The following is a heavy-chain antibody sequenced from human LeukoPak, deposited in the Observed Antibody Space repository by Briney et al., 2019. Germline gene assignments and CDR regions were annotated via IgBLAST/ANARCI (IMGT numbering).Heavy chain of an antibody. CDR2: IYYSGST. J-gene: IGHJ4*02. V-gene: IGHV4-59*08. CDR3: ASGGSYLAFDY. Sequence: SETLSLTCTVSGGSISSYYWSWIRQPPGKGLEWIGYIYYSGSTNYNPSLKSRVTISVDTSKNQFSLKLSSVTAADTAVYYCASGGSYLAFDYWGQGTLVTVSS. CDR1: GGSISSYY. D-gene: IGHD1-26*01.